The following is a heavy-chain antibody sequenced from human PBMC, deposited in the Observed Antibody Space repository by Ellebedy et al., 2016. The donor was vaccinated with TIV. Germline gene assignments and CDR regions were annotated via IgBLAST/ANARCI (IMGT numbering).Heavy chain of an antibody. CDR3: ASRDYFDY. Sequence: GESLKISCAASGFTFSDYSMNWVRQAPGKGLEWFSYISSGSRTILYADSVKGRFTISRDNAKNSLSLQMNSLRAEDTAVYYCASRDYFDYWGQGTLVTVSS. J-gene: IGHJ4*02. CDR2: ISSGSRTI. V-gene: IGHV3-48*01. CDR1: GFTFSDYS.